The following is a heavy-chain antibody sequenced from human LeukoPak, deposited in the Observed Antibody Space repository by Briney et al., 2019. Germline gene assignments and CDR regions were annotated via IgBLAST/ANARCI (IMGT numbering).Heavy chain of an antibody. J-gene: IGHJ5*02. CDR3: ARDRLRGIAVAGRPHWFDP. Sequence: ASVKVSCKASGYTFTGYYMHWVRQAPGQGLEWMGWINPNSGGTNYAQKFQGRVTMTRDTSISTAYMELSRLRSDDTAVYYCARDRLRGIAVAGRPHWFDPWGQGTLVTVSS. CDR1: GYTFTGYY. V-gene: IGHV1-2*02. D-gene: IGHD6-19*01. CDR2: INPNSGGT.